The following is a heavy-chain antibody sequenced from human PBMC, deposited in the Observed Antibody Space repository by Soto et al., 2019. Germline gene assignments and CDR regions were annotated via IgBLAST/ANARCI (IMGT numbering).Heavy chain of an antibody. Sequence: QVQLVQSGAEVKKPGASLTVSCKASGYTFTSHALHWVRQAPGQGLEWMGWINTGNGNTKYSQRFQGRVTIIRDTSATTVYMDRRSLKSEDTAVYYCARGASDWFPYFDFWGQGTLVTVSS. CDR2: INTGNGNT. CDR1: GYTFTSHA. CDR3: ARGASDWFPYFDF. J-gene: IGHJ4*02. D-gene: IGHD3-9*01. V-gene: IGHV1-3*04.